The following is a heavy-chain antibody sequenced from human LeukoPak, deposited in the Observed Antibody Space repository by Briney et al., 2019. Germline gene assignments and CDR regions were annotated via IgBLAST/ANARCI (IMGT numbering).Heavy chain of an antibody. CDR3: AKERPEEYYGSGSYFDY. D-gene: IGHD3-10*01. CDR1: GFTFRSYV. V-gene: IGHV3-30*18. J-gene: IGHJ4*02. CDR2: IAYEEGRNE. Sequence: HPGGSLSLSCAASGFTFRSYVMHWVRQAPGKGLEWVAAIAYEEGRNEYYADSVKGRFTISRDNSKTTVYLQMNSLRAEDTAVYYCAKERPEEYYGSGSYFDYWGQGTLVTVSS.